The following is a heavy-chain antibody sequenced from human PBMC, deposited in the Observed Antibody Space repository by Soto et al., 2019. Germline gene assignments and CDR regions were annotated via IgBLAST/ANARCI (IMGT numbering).Heavy chain of an antibody. CDR1: GFTFSGSA. D-gene: IGHD3-16*01. Sequence: PGGSLRLSCAASGFTFSGSAMHWVRQASGKGLEWVGRIRSKPNNYATSYAASVEGRFTISRDDSKNTAYLQMSSLKTEDTAVYYCTRHLADYWGQGALVTVSS. J-gene: IGHJ4*02. V-gene: IGHV3-73*01. CDR2: IRSKPNNYAT. CDR3: TRHLADY.